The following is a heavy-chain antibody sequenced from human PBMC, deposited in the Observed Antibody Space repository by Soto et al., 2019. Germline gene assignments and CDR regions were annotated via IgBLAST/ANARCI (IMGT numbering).Heavy chain of an antibody. D-gene: IGHD1-26*01. Sequence: SETLSLTCAVSGGSISSSNWWSWVRQPPGKGLEWIGEIYHSGSTNYNPSLKSRVTISVDKSKNQFSLKLSSVTAADTAVYYCARDLLGWELPTNDWGQGTLVTVSS. CDR1: GGSISSSNW. CDR3: ARDLLGWELPTND. J-gene: IGHJ4*02. CDR2: IYHSGST. V-gene: IGHV4-4*02.